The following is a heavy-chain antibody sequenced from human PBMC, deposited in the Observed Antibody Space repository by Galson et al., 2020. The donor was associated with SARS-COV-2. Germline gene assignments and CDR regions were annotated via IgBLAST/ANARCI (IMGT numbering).Heavy chain of an antibody. CDR2: IIYDGSNK. CDR1: GFTFENHA. CDR3: ALDGQSSSGCAFDY. D-gene: IGHD6-19*01. J-gene: IGHJ4*02. Sequence: GGSLRISCAASGFTFENHALYWVRQVPGKGLEWVAQIIYDGSNKYYLDSVKGRFTISRDNTENSVSLQMHNLRAEDTAVYFCALDGQSSSGCAFDYWGQGTLVTVSS. V-gene: IGHV3-33*03.